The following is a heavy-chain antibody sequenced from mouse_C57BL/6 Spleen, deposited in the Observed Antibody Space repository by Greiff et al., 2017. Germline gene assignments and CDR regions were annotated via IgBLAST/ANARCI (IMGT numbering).Heavy chain of an antibody. CDR2: IYPGDGDT. V-gene: IGHV1-80*01. Sequence: QVQLHQSGAELVKPGASVKISCKASGYAFSSYWMNWVKQRPGKGLEWIGQIYPGDGDTNYNGKFKGKATLTADKSSSTAYMQLSSLTSEDSAVYFCARACTTVPIDYWGQGTTLTVSS. CDR3: ARACTTVPIDY. J-gene: IGHJ2*01. D-gene: IGHD1-1*01. CDR1: GYAFSSYW.